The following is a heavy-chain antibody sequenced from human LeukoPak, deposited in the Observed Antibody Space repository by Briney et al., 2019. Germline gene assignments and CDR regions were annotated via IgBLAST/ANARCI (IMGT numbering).Heavy chain of an antibody. D-gene: IGHD5-24*01. Sequence: GGSLRLXCAASEFTFSNYWLHWVRQAPGKGLVWVSRINSDGSTTDYADSVKGRFTISRDNAKNTLYLQMNSLRPEDTAVYYCARANNFDVWGKGTTVTVSS. CDR2: INSDGSTT. V-gene: IGHV3-74*01. CDR3: ARANNFDV. CDR1: EFTFSNYW. J-gene: IGHJ6*04.